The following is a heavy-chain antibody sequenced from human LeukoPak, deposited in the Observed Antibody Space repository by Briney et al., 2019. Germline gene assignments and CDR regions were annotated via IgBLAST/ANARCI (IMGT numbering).Heavy chain of an antibody. D-gene: IGHD3-10*01. CDR1: GFTFSDYY. Sequence: GGSLRLSCAASGFTFSDYYMSWIRQAPGKGLEWVSYISCSGRTIYYADSVKGRFTISRDNAKNSLYLQMNSLRAEDTAVYYCAKEGAYYDSGSYIGHYMDVWGKGTTVTVSS. CDR3: AKEGAYYDSGSYIGHYMDV. J-gene: IGHJ6*03. V-gene: IGHV3-11*01. CDR2: ISCSGRTI.